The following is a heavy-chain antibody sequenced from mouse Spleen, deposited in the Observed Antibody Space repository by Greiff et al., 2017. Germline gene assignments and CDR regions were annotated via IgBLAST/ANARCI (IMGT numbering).Heavy chain of an antibody. J-gene: IGHJ2*01. CDR3: ARGRGYYLDY. CDR1: GFTFSSYA. Sequence: EVMLVESGGGLVKPGGSLKLSCAASGFTFSSYAMSWVRQTPEKRLEWVATISSGGSYTYYPDSVKGRFTISRDNAKNTLYLQMSSLRSEDTAMYYCARGRGYYLDYWGQGTTLTVSS. D-gene: IGHD1-1*02. V-gene: IGHV5-9-1*01. CDR2: ISSGGSYT.